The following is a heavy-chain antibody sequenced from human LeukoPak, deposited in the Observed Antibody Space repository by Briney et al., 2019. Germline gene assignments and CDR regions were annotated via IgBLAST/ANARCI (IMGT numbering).Heavy chain of an antibody. D-gene: IGHD1-26*01. Sequence: PGGSLRLSCAASGFTFSRYGVHWVRQAPGKGLEWVAGIWYDGNNKYYADSVKGRFTISRDNSKNTLYLQMNSLRAEDTAVYFCARDEVPSGSYFPCNDWGQGTLVTVSS. CDR3: ARDEVPSGSYFPCND. CDR1: GFTFSRYG. V-gene: IGHV3-33*01. J-gene: IGHJ4*02. CDR2: IWYDGNNK.